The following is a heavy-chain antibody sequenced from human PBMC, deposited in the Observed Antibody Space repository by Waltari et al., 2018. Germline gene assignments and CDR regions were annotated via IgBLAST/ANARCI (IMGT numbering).Heavy chain of an antibody. CDR1: GYTFTDWY. V-gene: IGHV1-2*06. D-gene: IGHD2-15*01. CDR2: ISPNIGAK. Sequence: QVQLVQSGAEVKKPGASVKVSCKASGYTFTDWYMYWVRQAPGQGLEGMGRISPNIGAKNYAQKFQVRVTMTSDTSTSTAYMERGRLTSDATAVYYCAKGGDCNGGSCNFDSWGQGTVVTFSS. J-gene: IGHJ4*02. CDR3: AKGGDCNGGSCNFDS.